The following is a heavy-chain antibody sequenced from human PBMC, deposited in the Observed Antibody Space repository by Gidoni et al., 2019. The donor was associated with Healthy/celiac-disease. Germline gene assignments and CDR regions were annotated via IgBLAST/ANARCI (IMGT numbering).Heavy chain of an antibody. CDR2: ISGSGGST. J-gene: IGHJ4*02. V-gene: IGHV3-23*01. CDR1: GFTFSSYA. CDR3: ANGRLSSSWYYFDY. D-gene: IGHD6-13*01. Sequence: EVQLLESGGGLVQPGGSLRLSGAASGFTFSSYAMSWVRQAPGKGLEWVSAISGSGGSTYYADSVKGRFTISRDNSKNTLYLQMNSLRAEDTAVYYCANGRLSSSWYYFDYWGQGTLVTVSS.